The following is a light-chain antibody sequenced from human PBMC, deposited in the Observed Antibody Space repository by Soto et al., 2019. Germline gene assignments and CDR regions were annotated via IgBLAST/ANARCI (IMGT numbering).Light chain of an antibody. CDR1: QSVRSNY. V-gene: IGKV3-20*01. CDR2: GAS. J-gene: IGKJ1*01. Sequence: EIVLTQSPGTLSLSPGERATLSCRTSQSVRSNYLAWYQQKPGQAPRLLIYGASSRATGIPDRFSGSGSGTDFTLTISRLQPGDFVVYFCQQYGSSPTFGQGTKVEV. CDR3: QQYGSSPT.